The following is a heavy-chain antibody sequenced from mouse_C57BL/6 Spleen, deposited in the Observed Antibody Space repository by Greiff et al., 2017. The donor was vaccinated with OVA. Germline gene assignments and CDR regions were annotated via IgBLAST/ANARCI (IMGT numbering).Heavy chain of an antibody. V-gene: IGHV1-74*01. D-gene: IGHD3-2*01. CDR2: IHPSDSDT. J-gene: IGHJ2*01. Sequence: VQLKQPGAELVKPGASVKVSCKASGYTFTSYWMHWVQQRPGQGLEWIGSIHPSDSDTNYNQKFKGKATLTVDNSSSTAYMQLSSLTSEDSAVYYWAIGDNLDYWGQGTTLTVSS. CDR1: GYTFTSYW. CDR3: AIGDNLDY.